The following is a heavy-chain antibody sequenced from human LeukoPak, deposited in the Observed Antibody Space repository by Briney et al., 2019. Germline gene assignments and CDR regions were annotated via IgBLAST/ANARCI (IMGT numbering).Heavy chain of an antibody. V-gene: IGHV3-30-3*01. J-gene: IGHJ4*02. CDR2: ISYDGSNK. Sequence: HPGGSLRLSCAASGFTFSSYAMNWVRQAPGKGLEWVAVISYDGSNKYYADSVKGRFTISRDNSKNTLYLQMNSLRAEDMAVYYCARDSLAYCGGDCYSFPGDYWGQGTLVTVSP. CDR1: GFTFSSYA. D-gene: IGHD2-21*02. CDR3: ARDSLAYCGGDCYSFPGDY.